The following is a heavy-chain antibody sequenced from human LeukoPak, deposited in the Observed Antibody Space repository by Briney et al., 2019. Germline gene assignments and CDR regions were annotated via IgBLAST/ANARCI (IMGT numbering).Heavy chain of an antibody. D-gene: IGHD6-13*01. CDR1: GGTFSSYA. J-gene: IGHJ4*02. V-gene: IGHV1-69*04. CDR2: IIPILGIA. CDR3: ASERRSIAAAEVDC. Sequence: SVKVSCKASGGTFSSYAISWVRQAPGQGLEWMGRIIPILGIANYAQKFQGRVTITADKSTSTAYMELSSLRSEDTAVYYCASERRSIAAAEVDCWGQGTLVTVSS.